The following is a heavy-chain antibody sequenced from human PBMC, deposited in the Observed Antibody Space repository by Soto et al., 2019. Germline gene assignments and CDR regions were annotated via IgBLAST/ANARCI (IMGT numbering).Heavy chain of an antibody. CDR3: ARSPTSSWYGGGAFDI. D-gene: IGHD6-13*01. CDR1: GGSISSNNW. Sequence: KPSETLSLTCTVSGGSISSNNWWSWVRQPPGKGLEWIGEISHSGSTNYNPSLKSRVTISLDKSNNHFSLRLTSVTAADTAVYYCARSPTSSWYGGGAFDIWGQGTMVTVSS. V-gene: IGHV4-4*02. CDR2: ISHSGST. J-gene: IGHJ3*02.